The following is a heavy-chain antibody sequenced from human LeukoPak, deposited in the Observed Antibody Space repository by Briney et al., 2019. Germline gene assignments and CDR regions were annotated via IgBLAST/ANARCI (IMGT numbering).Heavy chain of an antibody. V-gene: IGHV3-21*01. CDR2: ISSSSSYI. Sequence: GGSLRLSCAASGFTFSSYSMNWVRQAPGKGLEWVSSISSSSSYIYYADSVKGRFTISRDNAKNSLYLQMNSLRAEDTAVYYCARDVHYDYVWGSYPVVGYRGQGTLVTVSS. J-gene: IGHJ4*02. CDR3: ARDVHYDYVWGSYPVVGY. D-gene: IGHD3-16*01. CDR1: GFTFSSYS.